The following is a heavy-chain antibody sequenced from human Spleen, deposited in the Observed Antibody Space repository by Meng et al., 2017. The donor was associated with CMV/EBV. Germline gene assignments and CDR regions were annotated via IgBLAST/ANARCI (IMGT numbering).Heavy chain of an antibody. CDR1: GFTFSTYW. CDR2: IEQDGNEK. D-gene: IGHD1-26*01. CDR3: ARAGRGSGSYYYGMDV. Sequence: GESLKISCAASGFTFSTYWMSWVRQAPGKGLEWVANIEQDGNEKNYVDSVKGRFTISRDNAKNSLYLEMNSLRAEDTAVYYCARAGRGSGSYYYGMDVWGQGTTVTVSS. J-gene: IGHJ6*02. V-gene: IGHV3-7*01.